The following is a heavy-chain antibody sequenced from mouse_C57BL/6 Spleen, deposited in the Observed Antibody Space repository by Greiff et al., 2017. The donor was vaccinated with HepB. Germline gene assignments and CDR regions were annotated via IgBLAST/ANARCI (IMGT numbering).Heavy chain of an antibody. CDR1: GYTFTDYE. D-gene: IGHD1-1*01. CDR2: IDPETGGT. J-gene: IGHJ2*01. V-gene: IGHV1-15*01. CDR3: TREGTYYGSSPYYFDY. Sequence: QVQLQQSGAELVRPGASVTLSCKASGYTFTDYEMHWVKQTPVHGLEWIGAIDPETGGTAYNQKFKGKAILTADKSSSTAYMELRSLTSEDSAVYYCTREGTYYGSSPYYFDYWGQGTTLTVSS.